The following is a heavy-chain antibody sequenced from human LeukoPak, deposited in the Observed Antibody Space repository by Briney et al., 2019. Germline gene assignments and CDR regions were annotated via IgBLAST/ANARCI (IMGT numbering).Heavy chain of an antibody. Sequence: GGSLRLSCAASGFTFSIYSINWVRQAPGKGLEWVSYISSSSSGIYYADSVKGRFTISRDNAKNSLYLQMNSLRAEDTAVYYCARPATKDIVVVPAYYMDVWGKGTTVTVSS. D-gene: IGHD2-2*01. CDR3: ARPATKDIVVVPAYYMDV. J-gene: IGHJ6*03. CDR2: ISSSSSGI. CDR1: GFTFSIYS. V-gene: IGHV3-48*01.